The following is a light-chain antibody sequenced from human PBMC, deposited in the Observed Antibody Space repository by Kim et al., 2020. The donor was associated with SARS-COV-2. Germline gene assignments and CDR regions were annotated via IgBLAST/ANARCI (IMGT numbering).Light chain of an antibody. CDR3: ATWDDSLNAYV. J-gene: IGLJ1*01. Sequence: ELTQPPSASGTPGQRVTISCSGSSSNIGSKTVNWYQQVPETAPKLLINVNNQRPSGVPARFSASKSGTSASLAISGLQSEDEADYYCATWDDSLNAYVFGTGTKLTVL. CDR1: SSNIGSKT. CDR2: VNN. V-gene: IGLV1-44*01.